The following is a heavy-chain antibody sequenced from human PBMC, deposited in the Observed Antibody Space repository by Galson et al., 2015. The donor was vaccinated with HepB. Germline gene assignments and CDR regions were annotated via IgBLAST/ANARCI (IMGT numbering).Heavy chain of an antibody. J-gene: IGHJ6*02. CDR2: IWYDGSNK. CDR3: AKDIDYVWGSYHPYGMDV. Sequence: SLRLSCAASGFTFSSYGMHWVRQAPGKGLEWVAVIWYDGSNKYYADSVKGRFTISRDNSKNTLYLQMNSLRAEDTAVYYCAKDIDYVWGSYHPYGMDVWGQGTTVTVSS. V-gene: IGHV3-33*06. D-gene: IGHD3-16*02. CDR1: GFTFSSYG.